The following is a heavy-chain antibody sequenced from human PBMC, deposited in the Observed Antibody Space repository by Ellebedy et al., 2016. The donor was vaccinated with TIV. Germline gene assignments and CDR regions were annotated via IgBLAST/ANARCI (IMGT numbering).Heavy chain of an antibody. CDR2: IGGST. CDR3: LSRGIAVAGSRGGDDL. CDR1: GFTFSSYA. V-gene: IGHV3-23*01. D-gene: IGHD6-19*01. Sequence: GESLKISCAASGFTFSSYAMSWVRQAPGKGLEWVSAIGGSTYYADSVKGRFTISRDNSKNTLYLQMNSLRAEDTVVYYSLSRGIAVAGSRGGDDLWGRGTLVTVSS. J-gene: IGHJ2*01.